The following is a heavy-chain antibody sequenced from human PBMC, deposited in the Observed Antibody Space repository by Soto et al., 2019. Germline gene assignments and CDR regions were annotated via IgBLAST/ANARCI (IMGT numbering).Heavy chain of an antibody. V-gene: IGHV3-30*18. D-gene: IGHD2-21*02. CDR2: ISYDGSNK. CDR3: AKDWGEYCGGDCYLTDY. Sequence: GGSLRLSCAASGFTFSSYGMHWVRQAPGKGLEWVAVISYDGSNKYYADSVKGRFTISRDNSKNTLYLQMNSLRAEDTAVYYCAKDWGEYCGGDCYLTDYWGQGTLVTVSS. CDR1: GFTFSSYG. J-gene: IGHJ4*02.